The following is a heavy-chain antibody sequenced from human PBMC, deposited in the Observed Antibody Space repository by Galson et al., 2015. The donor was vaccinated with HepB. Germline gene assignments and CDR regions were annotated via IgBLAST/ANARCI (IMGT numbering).Heavy chain of an antibody. CDR3: TRPSYYYGSSGLLRGNDY. Sequence: SLRLSCAASGFTFSGSAMHWVRQASGKGLEWVGRIRSKANSYATAYAASVKGRFTISRDDSKNTAYLQMNSLKTEDTAVYYCTRPSYYYGSSGLLRGNDYWGQGTLVTVSS. D-gene: IGHD3-22*01. J-gene: IGHJ4*02. V-gene: IGHV3-73*01. CDR1: GFTFSGSA. CDR2: IRSKANSYAT.